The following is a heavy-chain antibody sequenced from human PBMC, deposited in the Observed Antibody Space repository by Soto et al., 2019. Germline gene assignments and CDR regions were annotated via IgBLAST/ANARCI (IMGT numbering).Heavy chain of an antibody. J-gene: IGHJ6*03. D-gene: IGHD3-10*01. CDR1: GYTFTSYG. V-gene: IGHV1-18*01. Sequence: VKVSCKASGYTFTSYGISWVRQAPGQGLEWMGWISAYNGNTNYAQKLQGRVTMTTDTSTSTAYMELRSLRSDDTAVYYCARLRGPYYGSGPTRDYYMDVWGKGTTVTVSS. CDR2: ISAYNGNT. CDR3: ARLRGPYYGSGPTRDYYMDV.